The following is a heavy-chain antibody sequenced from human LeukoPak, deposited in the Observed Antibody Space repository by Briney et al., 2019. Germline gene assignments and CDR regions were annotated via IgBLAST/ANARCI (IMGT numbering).Heavy chain of an antibody. Sequence: GGSLRLSCAASGFTFNTYAMHWVRQAPGKGLEWVAVISYDGSTKYYADSVKGRFTISRDNSKNTVYLQMDSLRPEDTAVCYCTRLSDTLTDHFFDFWGQGTLVTVSS. CDR3: TRLSDTLTDHFFDF. D-gene: IGHD3-9*01. J-gene: IGHJ4*02. CDR1: GFTFNTYA. CDR2: ISYDGSTK. V-gene: IGHV3-30-3*01.